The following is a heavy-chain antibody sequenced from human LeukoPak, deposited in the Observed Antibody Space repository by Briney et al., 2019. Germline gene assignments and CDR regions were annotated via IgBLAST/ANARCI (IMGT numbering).Heavy chain of an antibody. Sequence: PGRSLRLSCAASGFTFSSYAMHWVRQAPGKGLEWVAVISYDGSNKYYADSVKGRFTISRDNPKNTLYLQMNSLRAEDTAVYYCARDQYSGSYYVNFFDYWGQGTLVTVSS. J-gene: IGHJ4*02. D-gene: IGHD1-26*01. V-gene: IGHV3-30-3*01. CDR2: ISYDGSNK. CDR3: ARDQYSGSYYVNFFDY. CDR1: GFTFSSYA.